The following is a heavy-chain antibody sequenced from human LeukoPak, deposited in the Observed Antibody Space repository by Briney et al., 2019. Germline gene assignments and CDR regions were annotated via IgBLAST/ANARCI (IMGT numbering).Heavy chain of an antibody. CDR2: IYYSGST. J-gene: IGHJ6*03. Sequence: PSETLSLTCTVSGGSISSSSYYWGWIRQPPGKGLEWIGSIYYSGSTYYNPSLKSRVTISVDTSKNQFSLKLSSVTAADTAVYYCARHPREMITTPFAYYYYMDVWGKGTTVTVSS. D-gene: IGHD4-11*01. CDR1: GGSISSSSYY. V-gene: IGHV4-39*01. CDR3: ARHPREMITTPFAYYYYMDV.